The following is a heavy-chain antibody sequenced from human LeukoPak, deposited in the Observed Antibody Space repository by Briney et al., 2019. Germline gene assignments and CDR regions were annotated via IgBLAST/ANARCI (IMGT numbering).Heavy chain of an antibody. Sequence: GGSLGLSCAASGFTFSSYWMSWVRQAPGKGLEWVANIKQDGSEKYYVDSVKGRFTISRDNAKNSLYLQMNSLRAEDTAVYYCARGPLLGSYFPYYFDYWGQGTLVTVSS. CDR3: ARGPLLGSYFPYYFDY. CDR1: GFTFSSYW. J-gene: IGHJ4*02. CDR2: IKQDGSEK. D-gene: IGHD1-26*01. V-gene: IGHV3-7*01.